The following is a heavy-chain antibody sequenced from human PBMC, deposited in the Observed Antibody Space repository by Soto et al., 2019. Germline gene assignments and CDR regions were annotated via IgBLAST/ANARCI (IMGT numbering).Heavy chain of an antibody. J-gene: IGHJ4*02. CDR1: GGDVSINSAA. V-gene: IGHV6-1*01. D-gene: IGHD6-13*01. Sequence: SEPLSLTCDISGGDVSINSAACNWIRQSPSRGLEWLGRTYYRSKWYNDYAVSVKSRITINPDTSKNQFSLQLNSVTPEDTAVYYCARDFPNGGYSSSWYDYWVQGTLVTVSS. CDR2: TYYRSKWYN. CDR3: ARDFPNGGYSSSWYDY.